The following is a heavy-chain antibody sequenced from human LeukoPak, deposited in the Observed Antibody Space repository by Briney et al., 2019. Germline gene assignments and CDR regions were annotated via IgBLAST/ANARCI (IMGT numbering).Heavy chain of an antibody. V-gene: IGHV4-34*01. D-gene: IGHD6-6*01. CDR1: GGSFSGYY. Sequence: SETLSLTCAVYGGSFSGYYWSWIRQPPGKGLEWIGEINHSGSTNYNPSLKSRVTISVDTSKNQFSLKLSSVTAADTAVYYCARGGSSSAPVYYYGMDVRGQGTMVTVSS. CDR3: ARGGSSSAPVYYYGMDV. J-gene: IGHJ6*02. CDR2: INHSGST.